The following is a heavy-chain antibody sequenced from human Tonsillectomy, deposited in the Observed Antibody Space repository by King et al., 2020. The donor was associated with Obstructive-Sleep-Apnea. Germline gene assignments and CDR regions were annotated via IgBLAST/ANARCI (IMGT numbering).Heavy chain of an antibody. V-gene: IGHV2-5*01. CDR2: IYWYDDK. CDR1: RFSLSTSGVG. J-gene: IGHJ4*02. Sequence: TLKESGPTLVKPTQTLTLTCTFSRFSLSTSGVGVGWIRQPPGKALEWLALIYWYDDKRYSPSLKTRLTITQDTTKNQVVLTMTNMDPVDTATYYCAHQGGRYFYFDYWGQGTLVTVSS. CDR3: AHQGGRYFYFDY. D-gene: IGHD3-16*01.